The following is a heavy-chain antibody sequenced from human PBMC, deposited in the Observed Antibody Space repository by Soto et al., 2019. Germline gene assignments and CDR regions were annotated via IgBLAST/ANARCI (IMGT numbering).Heavy chain of an antibody. CDR1: GYSFTSYW. CDR3: ARLGDMAATPADDFDI. V-gene: IGHV5-51*01. Sequence: GESLKISCKGSGYSFTSYWIGWVRQMPGKGLEWMGIIYPGDSDTRYSPSFQGQVTISADKSITTAYLHWSSLEASDSAMYYCARLGDMAATPADDFDIWGQGTMVAVSS. J-gene: IGHJ3*02. CDR2: IYPGDSDT. D-gene: IGHD2-15*01.